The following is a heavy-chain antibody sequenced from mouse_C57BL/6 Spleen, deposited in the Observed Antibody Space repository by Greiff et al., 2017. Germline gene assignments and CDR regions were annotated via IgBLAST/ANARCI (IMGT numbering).Heavy chain of an antibody. Sequence: VQLQQSGAELVKPGASVKMSCKASGYTFTSYWITWVKQRPGQGLEWIGDIYPGSGSTNYHEKFKSKATLTVDNSSSTAYMQLSSLTSEDSAVYYCERGGVSGYGWDYFDYWGQGTTLTVSS. CDR1: GYTFTSYW. J-gene: IGHJ2*01. V-gene: IGHV1-55*01. D-gene: IGHD3-2*02. CDR2: IYPGSGST. CDR3: ERGGVSGYGWDYFDY.